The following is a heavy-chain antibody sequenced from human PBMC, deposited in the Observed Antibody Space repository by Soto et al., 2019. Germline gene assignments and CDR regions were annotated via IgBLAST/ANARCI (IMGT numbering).Heavy chain of an antibody. J-gene: IGHJ6*02. V-gene: IGHV6-1*01. CDR3: ARERIAARPKYYYYGMDV. D-gene: IGHD6-6*01. CDR2: TYYRSKWYN. CDR1: GDSVSSNSAA. Sequence: SQTLSLTCAISGDSVSSNSAAWNWIRQSPSRGLEWLGRTYYRSKWYNDHAVSVKSRITINPDTSKNQFSLQLNSVTPEDTAVYYCARERIAARPKYYYYGMDVWGQGTTVTVSS.